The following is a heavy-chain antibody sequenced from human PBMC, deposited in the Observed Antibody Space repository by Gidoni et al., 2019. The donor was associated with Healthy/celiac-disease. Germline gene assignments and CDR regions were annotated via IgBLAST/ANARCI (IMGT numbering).Heavy chain of an antibody. V-gene: IGHV3-64*02. Sequence: EVQLVESGEGLVQPGGSLRLPCAASGFTFSSYAMHWVRQAPGKGLEYVSAISSNGGSTYYADSVKGRFTISRDNSKNTLYLQMGSLRAEDMAVYYCARGSASRVHYYYGMDVWGQGTTVTVSS. J-gene: IGHJ6*02. CDR2: ISSNGGST. CDR1: GFTFSSYA. CDR3: ARGSASRVHYYYGMDV.